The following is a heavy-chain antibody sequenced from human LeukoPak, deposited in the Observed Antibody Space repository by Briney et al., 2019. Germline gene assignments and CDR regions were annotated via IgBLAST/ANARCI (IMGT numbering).Heavy chain of an antibody. CDR2: IRYDGRNK. CDR1: GFTFSSYG. V-gene: IGHV3-30*02. D-gene: IGHD2-15*01. CDR3: APRVVGSAPFDY. J-gene: IGHJ4*02. Sequence: PGGSLRLSCAASGFTFSSYGMHWVRQAPGKGLEWVAFIRYDGRNKYSADSVKGRFTISRDNSKNTLYLQMNNLRAEDTAVYYCAPRVVGSAPFDYWGQGTLVTVSS.